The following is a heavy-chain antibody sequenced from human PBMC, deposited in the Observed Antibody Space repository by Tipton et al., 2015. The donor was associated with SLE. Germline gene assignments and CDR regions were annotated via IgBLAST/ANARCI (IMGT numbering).Heavy chain of an antibody. Sequence: SLRLSCAASGFTFSDHYMSWIRQAPGKGLEWVSYISSSGSSIYYADSVKGRFTISRDNAKNSLYLQMNSLRAGDTAVYYCARGGGSYNWFDPWGQGTLVTVSS. V-gene: IGHV3-11*04. CDR1: GFTFSDHY. CDR3: ARGGGSYNWFDP. D-gene: IGHD1-26*01. CDR2: ISSSGSSI. J-gene: IGHJ5*02.